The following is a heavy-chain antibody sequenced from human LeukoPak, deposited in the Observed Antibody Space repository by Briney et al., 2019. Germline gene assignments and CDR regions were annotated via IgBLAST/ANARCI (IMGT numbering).Heavy chain of an antibody. CDR1: GGSFSDYH. CDR2: INQ. D-gene: IGHD4-17*01. CDR3: ARDGITTTWLN. J-gene: IGHJ4*02. V-gene: IGHV4-34*01. Sequence: SETLSLTCAFYGGSFSDYHWSWIRQSPGKGLEWIGEINQDNPSLKSRVTISVDTSKNQFFLNLTSVTAADTAVYYCARDGITTTWLNWGQGTPVTVSS.